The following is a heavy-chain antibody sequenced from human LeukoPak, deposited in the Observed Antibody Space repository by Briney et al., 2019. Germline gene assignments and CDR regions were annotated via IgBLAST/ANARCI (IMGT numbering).Heavy chain of an antibody. D-gene: IGHD2-2*01. V-gene: IGHV3-7*01. CDR3: ASICSSTSCYSRYYYYYYMDV. CDR1: GLTFSNYW. Sequence: PGGSLRLSCAASGLTFSNYWMTWVRQAPGKGLEWVANVNQDGSNKFYVDSVKGRFTISRDNAKNSLYLQMNSLRAEDTAVYYCASICSSTSCYSRYYYYYYMDVWGKGTTVTVSS. J-gene: IGHJ6*03. CDR2: VNQDGSNK.